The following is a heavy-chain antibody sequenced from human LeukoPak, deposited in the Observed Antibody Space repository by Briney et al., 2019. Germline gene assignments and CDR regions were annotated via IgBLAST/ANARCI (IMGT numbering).Heavy chain of an antibody. J-gene: IGHJ6*04. Sequence: SQTLSLTCTVSGGSISSGDYYWSWIRQPPGKGLEWIGYIYYSGSTYYNPSIKSRVTISVDTSKNQFSLKLSSVTAADTAVYYCARDPLKGYPYGMDVWGKGTTVTVSS. CDR1: GGSISSGDYY. V-gene: IGHV4-30-4*01. D-gene: IGHD2-15*01. CDR3: ARDPLKGYPYGMDV. CDR2: IYYSGST.